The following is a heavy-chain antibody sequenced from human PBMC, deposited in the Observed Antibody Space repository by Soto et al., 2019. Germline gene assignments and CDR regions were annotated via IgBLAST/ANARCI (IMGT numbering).Heavy chain of an antibody. CDR1: GGSFSGYY. D-gene: IGHD2-8*01. CDR3: ARGRRYCTNGVCGSPYDY. V-gene: IGHV4-34*01. J-gene: IGHJ4*02. CDR2: INHSGST. Sequence: PSETLSLTCAVYGGSFSGYYWSWIRQPPGKGLEWIGEINHSGSTNYNPSLKSRVTISVDTPKNQFSLKLSSVTAADTAVYYCARGRRYCTNGVCGSPYDYWGQGTLVTVSS.